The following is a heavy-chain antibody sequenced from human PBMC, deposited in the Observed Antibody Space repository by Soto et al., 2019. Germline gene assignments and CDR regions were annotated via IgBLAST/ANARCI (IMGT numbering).Heavy chain of an antibody. Sequence: QLQLQESGPGLVQPSETLSLTCTVSGVSISSHGYFWGWIRQPPGKGLEWIGMISYSGSTYYSPSLKSRVTISVATSKNQLSLRLSSVTAADTAVLPCMNYNGGCKYWGQGTVVTVSS. CDR2: ISYSGST. D-gene: IGHD2-8*01. V-gene: IGHV4-39*01. CDR3: MNYNGGCKY. CDR1: GVSISSHGYF. J-gene: IGHJ4*02.